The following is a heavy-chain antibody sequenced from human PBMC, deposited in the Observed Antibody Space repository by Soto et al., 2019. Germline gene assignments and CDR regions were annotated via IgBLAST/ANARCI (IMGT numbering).Heavy chain of an antibody. CDR1: GGSISSFY. J-gene: IGHJ4*02. CDR2: IYYNGNA. V-gene: IGHV4-59*04. Sequence: PSETLSLTCTVSGGSISSFYWSWIRQPPGKGLEWIGYIYYNGNAYYNPSLKSRVSMSVDTSKNQFSLKLVSVTAADTAVYYCARHFVAVVIKGWGYWGQGTLVTVSS. CDR3: ARHFVAVVIKGWGY. D-gene: IGHD3-10*01.